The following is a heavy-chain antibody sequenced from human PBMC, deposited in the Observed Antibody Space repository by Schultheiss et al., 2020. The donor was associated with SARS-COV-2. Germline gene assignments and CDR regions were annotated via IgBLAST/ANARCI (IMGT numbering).Heavy chain of an antibody. J-gene: IGHJ4*02. CDR2: IYYSGST. CDR3: ARTAAGQIDY. Sequence: SGPTLVKPTETLTLTCTVSWFSLSNARMGVRWIRQPPGKGLEWIGYIYYSGSTYYNPSLKSRVTISVDTSKNQFSLKLSSVTAADTAVYYCARTAAGQIDYWGQGTLVTVSS. D-gene: IGHD6-13*01. CDR1: WFSLSNARMG. V-gene: IGHV4-30-4*08.